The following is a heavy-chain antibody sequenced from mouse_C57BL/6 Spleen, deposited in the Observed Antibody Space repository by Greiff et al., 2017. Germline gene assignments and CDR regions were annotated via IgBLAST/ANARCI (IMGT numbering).Heavy chain of an antibody. D-gene: IGHD1-1*01. CDR1: GYTFTNYW. CDR2: IYPGGGYT. CDR3: ARHYYGSSPYYWGD. V-gene: IGHV1-63*01. J-gene: IGHJ2*01. Sequence: QVQLQQSGAGLVRPGTSVKLSCTASGYTFTNYWIGWAKQRPGHGLEWIGDIYPGGGYTNYTETFKGRATLTSDKSSITAYMQFSSLTSEDSAIYYCARHYYGSSPYYWGDWGQGTTLTVSS.